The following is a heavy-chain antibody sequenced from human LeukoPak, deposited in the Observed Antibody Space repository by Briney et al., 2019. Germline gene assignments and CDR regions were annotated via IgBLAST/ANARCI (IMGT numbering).Heavy chain of an antibody. Sequence: SETLSLTCTVSVGSISSSSYYWGWVRLPPGKGLEWIGSIYYSGSTYYNPSLKSRVTISVDTSKNQFSLKLSSVTAADTAVYYCAEERYDSSGYPFDSWGQGTLVTVSS. D-gene: IGHD3-22*01. CDR1: VGSISSSSYY. J-gene: IGHJ4*02. CDR3: AEERYDSSGYPFDS. V-gene: IGHV4-39*01. CDR2: IYYSGST.